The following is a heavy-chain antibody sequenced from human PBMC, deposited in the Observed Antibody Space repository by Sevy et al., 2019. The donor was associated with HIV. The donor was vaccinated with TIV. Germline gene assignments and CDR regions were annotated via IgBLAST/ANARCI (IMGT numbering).Heavy chain of an antibody. J-gene: IGHJ4*02. Sequence: GESLKISCKGSGYSFTTYWITWVRQMPVKGLEWMGRIDPSDSYTNYSPSFQGHVTISADKSISTVYLQWSSLKASDTAMYYCARHLGYYDSGTYYDYFDYWGQGTLVTVSS. CDR3: ARHLGYYDSGTYYDYFDY. CDR1: GYSFTTYW. V-gene: IGHV5-10-1*01. D-gene: IGHD3-10*01. CDR2: IDPSDSYT.